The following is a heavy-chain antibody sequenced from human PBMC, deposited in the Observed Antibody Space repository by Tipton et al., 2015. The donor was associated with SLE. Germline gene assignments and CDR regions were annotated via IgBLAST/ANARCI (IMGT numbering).Heavy chain of an antibody. V-gene: IGHV4-61*01. J-gene: IGHJ5*02. D-gene: IGHD6-13*01. CDR2: IYYSGST. CDR3: ASQFSGYSSPWFDP. CDR1: GGSVSSGSYY. Sequence: TLSLTCTVSGGSVSSGSYYWSWIRQPPGKGLEWIGYIYYSGSTNYNPSLKSRVTISVDTSKNQFSLKLSSVTAADTAVYYCASQFSGYSSPWFDPWGQGTLVTVSS.